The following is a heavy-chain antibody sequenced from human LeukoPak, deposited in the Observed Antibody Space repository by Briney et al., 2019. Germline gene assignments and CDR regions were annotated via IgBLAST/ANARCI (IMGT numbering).Heavy chain of an antibody. Sequence: PSETLSLTCTVSGGSISSSSYYWGWIRQPPGKGLEWIESIYYSGSTYYNPSLKSRVTISVDTSKNQFSLKLSSVTAADTAVYYCASLKVPLDYYYYYGMDVWGQGTTVTVSS. CDR2: IYYSGST. V-gene: IGHV4-39*07. D-gene: IGHD3-10*01. CDR1: GGSISSSSYY. CDR3: ASLKVPLDYYYYYGMDV. J-gene: IGHJ6*02.